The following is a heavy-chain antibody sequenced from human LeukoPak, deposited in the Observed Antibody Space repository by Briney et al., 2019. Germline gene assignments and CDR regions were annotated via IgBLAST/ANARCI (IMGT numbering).Heavy chain of an antibody. CDR3: ARAVDAGVRVDY. CDR1: GFSFSTYW. D-gene: IGHD1-1*01. V-gene: IGHV3-74*01. CDR2: INSDGSST. J-gene: IGHJ4*02. Sequence: TGGSLRLSCAASGFSFSTYWMHWVRQAPGKGLVWVSRINSDGSSTSYADSVKGRFSISRDNAKNSLYLQMNSLRAEDTAVYYCARAVDAGVRVDYWGQGTLVTVSS.